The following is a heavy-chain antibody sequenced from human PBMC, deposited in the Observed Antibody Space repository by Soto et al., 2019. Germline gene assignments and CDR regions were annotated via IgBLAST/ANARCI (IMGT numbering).Heavy chain of an antibody. D-gene: IGHD3-9*01. Sequence: SETLSLTCTVSGGSISSGGYYWSWIRQHPGKGLEWIGYIYYSGSTYYNPSLKSRVTISVDTSKNQFSLKLSSVTAADAAVYYCARSGAYYDILTGYSPGPHFDYWGQGTLVTVSS. J-gene: IGHJ4*02. CDR1: GGSISSGGYY. CDR3: ARSGAYYDILTGYSPGPHFDY. CDR2: IYYSGST. V-gene: IGHV4-31*03.